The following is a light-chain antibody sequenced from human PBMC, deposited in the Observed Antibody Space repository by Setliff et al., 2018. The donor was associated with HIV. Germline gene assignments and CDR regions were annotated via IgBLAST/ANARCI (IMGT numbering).Light chain of an antibody. CDR3: CSYTSISTYV. V-gene: IGLV2-14*03. J-gene: IGLJ1*01. CDR2: DVS. CDR1: SSDVGRYNY. Sequence: QSVLTQPASVSGSPGQSITISCTGTSSDVGRYNYVSWYQQHPGKTPKLIIYDVSKWPSGASNRFSASKSGNTASLTISGLQAEDEADYYCCSYTSISTYVFGTGTKVTVL.